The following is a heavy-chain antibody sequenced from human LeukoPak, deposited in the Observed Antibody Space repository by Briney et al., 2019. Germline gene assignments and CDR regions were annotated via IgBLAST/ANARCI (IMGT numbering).Heavy chain of an antibody. CDR1: GFTFSNAW. J-gene: IGHJ4*02. D-gene: IGHD4-17*01. CDR2: IKSKTDGGTA. V-gene: IGHV3-15*01. Sequence: PGGSLRLSCAASGFTFSNAWMSWVRQAPGKGLEWVGRIKSKTDGGTADYAAPVKGRFTISRDDSKNMLFLQMNSLRAEDTAVYYCARDPSTYGDEGLDYWGQGTLVTVSS. CDR3: ARDPSTYGDEGLDY.